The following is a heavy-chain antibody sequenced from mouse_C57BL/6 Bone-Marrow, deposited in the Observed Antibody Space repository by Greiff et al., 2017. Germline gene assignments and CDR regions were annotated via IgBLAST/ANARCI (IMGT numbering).Heavy chain of an antibody. CDR2: INPRSGNT. V-gene: IGHV1-81*01. D-gene: IGHD4-1*01. CDR3: ARPGNYYLDF. J-gene: IGHJ2*01. Sequence: VQLQQSGAELARPGASVKLSCKASGYTFTSYGISWVKQRPGQGLEWIGEINPRSGNTYYTEKFKGKATLTADKSTSTAYMELRSLTSEDSAVYFCARPGNYYLDFGGRGTTPTVTA. CDR1: GYTFTSYG.